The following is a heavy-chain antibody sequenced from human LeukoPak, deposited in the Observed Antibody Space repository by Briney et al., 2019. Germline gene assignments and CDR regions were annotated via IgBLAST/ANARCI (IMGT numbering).Heavy chain of an antibody. CDR1: GYSFAVFW. CDR3: ARQYGDHALDTFDI. CDR2: IYPADSDT. D-gene: IGHD4-17*01. J-gene: IGHJ3*02. Sequence: PGGSLRLSCKGSGYSFAVFWIGWVRQMPGKGLEWMGIIYPADSDTRYSPSFQGQVTISADKSISTAYLQWSSLKASDTAVHYCARQYGDHALDTFDIWGQGTMVTVSS. V-gene: IGHV5-51*01.